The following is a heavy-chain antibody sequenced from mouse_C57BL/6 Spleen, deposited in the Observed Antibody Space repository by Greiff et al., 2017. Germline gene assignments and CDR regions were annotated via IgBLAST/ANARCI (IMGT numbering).Heavy chain of an antibody. CDR3: ARHESREWYFDV. J-gene: IGHJ1*03. V-gene: IGHV5-15*01. CDR2: FSNLAYSI. CDR1: GFTFSDYG. D-gene: IGHD1-1*01. Sequence: EVQGVESGGGLVQPGGSLKLSCAASGFTFSDYGMAWVRQAPRKGPEWVAFFSNLAYSIYYADTVTGRFTISRENAKNTLYLEMSSLRSEDTAMYYCARHESREWYFDVWGTGTTVTVSS.